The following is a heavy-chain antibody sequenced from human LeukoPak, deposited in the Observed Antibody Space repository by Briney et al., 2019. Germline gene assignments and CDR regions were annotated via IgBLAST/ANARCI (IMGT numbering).Heavy chain of an antibody. CDR1: GYTFTSYA. CDR2: INTNTGNP. Sequence: GASVKVSCKASGYTFTSYAMNWVRQAPGQGLEWMGWINTNTGNPTYAQGFTGRFVFSLDTSVSTAYLQISSLKAEDTAVYYCARSVVITMVRDNWFDPWGQGTLVTVSS. D-gene: IGHD3-10*01. V-gene: IGHV7-4-1*02. J-gene: IGHJ5*02. CDR3: ARSVVITMVRDNWFDP.